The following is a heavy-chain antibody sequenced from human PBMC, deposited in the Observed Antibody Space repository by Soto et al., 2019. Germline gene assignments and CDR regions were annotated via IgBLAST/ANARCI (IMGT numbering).Heavy chain of an antibody. D-gene: IGHD3-22*01. CDR2: ISGSGGST. CDR3: ANIYDSSGFDY. V-gene: IGHV3-23*01. CDR1: GFTFYSYA. Sequence: PGGSLRLSCATPGFTFYSYAQSWVRQAPGKGLEWVSAISGSGGSTYYADSVKGRFTISRDNSKNTLYLQMNSLRAEDTAVYYCANIYDSSGFDYWGQGTLVTVSS. J-gene: IGHJ4*02.